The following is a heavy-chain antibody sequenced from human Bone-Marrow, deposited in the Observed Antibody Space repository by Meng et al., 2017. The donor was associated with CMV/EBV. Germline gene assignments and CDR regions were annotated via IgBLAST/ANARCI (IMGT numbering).Heavy chain of an antibody. J-gene: IGHJ4*02. CDR2: ISYDGSNK. D-gene: IGHD3-22*01. CDR1: GFTFSSYS. V-gene: IGHV3-30*03. Sequence: GGSLRLSCAASGFTFSSYSMHWVRQAPGKGLEWVAVISYDGSNKYYADFVKGRFTISRDNSKNTLDLQMNRLRAEDTAVYYCARGYYYDSSGYYRTLDYWGQRTLVTVAS. CDR3: ARGYYYDSSGYYRTLDY.